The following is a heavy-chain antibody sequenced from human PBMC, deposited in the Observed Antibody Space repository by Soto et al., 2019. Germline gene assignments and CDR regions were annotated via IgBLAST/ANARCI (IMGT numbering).Heavy chain of an antibody. CDR3: ARGHRGYSYGWFDY. J-gene: IGHJ4*02. Sequence: QAHLVQSGAEVKEPGSSVKVSCKASGVTFGSQAISWLRQAPGQGLEWMGGIIPIFGTANYAQKFQGRVTITADESTSTAYMELSSLRSEDTAVYYCARGHRGYSYGWFDYWGQGTLVTVSS. D-gene: IGHD5-18*01. CDR2: IIPIFGTA. V-gene: IGHV1-69*01. CDR1: GVTFGSQA.